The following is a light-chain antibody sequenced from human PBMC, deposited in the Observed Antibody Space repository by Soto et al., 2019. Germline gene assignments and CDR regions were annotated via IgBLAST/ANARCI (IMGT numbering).Light chain of an antibody. CDR2: INN. CDR3: QSYDSSLSLYV. CDR1: SSNIGSNT. J-gene: IGLJ1*01. Sequence: QSVLTQPPSASGTPGQRVTISCSGSSSNIGSNTVNWYQQLPGTAPKLLIYINNQRPSGVPDRFSGSKSGTSASLAISGLQSDDEADYYCQSYDSSLSLYVFGTGTKVTVL. V-gene: IGLV1-44*01.